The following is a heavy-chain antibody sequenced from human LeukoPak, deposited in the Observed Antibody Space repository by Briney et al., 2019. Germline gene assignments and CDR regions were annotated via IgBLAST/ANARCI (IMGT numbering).Heavy chain of an antibody. CDR2: ISYDGSNK. J-gene: IGHJ6*02. CDR1: GFTFISYG. V-gene: IGHV3-30*18. Sequence: GGSLRLSCAASGFTFISYGMHWVRQAPGKGLEWVAVISYDGSNKYYADSVKGRFTISRDNSKNTLYLQMNTPRAEDTAVYYCAKARPAIAARVGYYYGLDVWGQGTTVTVSS. D-gene: IGHD6-6*01. CDR3: AKARPAIAARVGYYYGLDV.